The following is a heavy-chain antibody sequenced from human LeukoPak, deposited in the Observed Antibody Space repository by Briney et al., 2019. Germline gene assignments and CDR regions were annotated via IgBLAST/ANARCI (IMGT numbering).Heavy chain of an antibody. V-gene: IGHV4-31*03. CDR2: IYYSGSA. Sequence: SETLSLTCTVSGASISSGGFFWSWIRQHPGKGLEWIGYIYYSGSAYYSPSLNSRPTISLDTSKTQFSLRLSSVTAADTAVYYCARVGYCSTTSCPRGGGFDIWGQGTLVTVSS. CDR3: ARVGYCSTTSCPRGGGFDI. D-gene: IGHD2-2*01. J-gene: IGHJ3*02. CDR1: GASISSGGFF.